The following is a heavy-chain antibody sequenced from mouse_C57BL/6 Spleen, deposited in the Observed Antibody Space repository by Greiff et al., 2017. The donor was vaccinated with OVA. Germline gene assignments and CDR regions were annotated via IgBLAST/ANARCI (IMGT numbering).Heavy chain of an antibody. J-gene: IGHJ3*01. D-gene: IGHD1-1*01. CDR3: ARGYYGSSLWFAY. V-gene: IGHV5-17*01. CDR2: ISSGSSTI. Sequence: EVKLMESGGGLVKPGGSLKLSCAASGFTFSDYGMHWVRQAPEKGLEWVAYISSGSSTIYYADTVKGRFTISRDNAKNTLFLQMTSLRSEDTAMYYCARGYYGSSLWFAYWGQGTLVTVSA. CDR1: GFTFSDYG.